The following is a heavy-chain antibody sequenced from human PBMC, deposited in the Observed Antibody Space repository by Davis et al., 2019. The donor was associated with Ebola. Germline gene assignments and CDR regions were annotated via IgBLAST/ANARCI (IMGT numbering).Heavy chain of an antibody. Sequence: SVLVSCNASGGTFSSYAISWVRQPPRQGLEWMGGIIPIFGTANYAQKFQGRVTITADESTSTAYMELSSLRSEYTAVYYCARGYRGSSGWYYFDYWGQGTLVTVSS. D-gene: IGHD6-19*01. V-gene: IGHV1-69*13. CDR2: IIPIFGTA. CDR1: GGTFSSYA. J-gene: IGHJ4*02. CDR3: ARGYRGSSGWYYFDY.